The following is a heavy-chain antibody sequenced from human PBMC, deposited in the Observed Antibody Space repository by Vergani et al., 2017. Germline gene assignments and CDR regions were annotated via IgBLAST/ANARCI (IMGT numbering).Heavy chain of an antibody. D-gene: IGHD2-2*01. V-gene: IGHV3-48*04. Sequence: EVQLVESGGGLVQPGGSLRLSCAASGFTFSSYSMNWVRQAPGKGLEWVSYISSSSSTIYYADSVKGRFTISRDNAKNSLYLQMNSLRAEDTAVYYCASGLVVPAATLDYWGQGTLVTVSS. CDR2: ISSSSSTI. CDR1: GFTFSSYS. CDR3: ASGLVVPAATLDY. J-gene: IGHJ4*02.